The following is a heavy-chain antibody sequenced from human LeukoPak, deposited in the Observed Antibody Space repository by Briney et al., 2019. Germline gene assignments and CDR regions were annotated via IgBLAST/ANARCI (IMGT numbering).Heavy chain of an antibody. J-gene: IGHJ4*02. D-gene: IGHD1-26*01. CDR3: APSGSYFSFEY. V-gene: IGHV3-23*01. CDR2: ISGSGGST. Sequence: GRSLRLSCAASGFTFSSYAMSWVRQAPGKGLEWVSAISGSGGSTYYADSVKGRFTISRDNSKNTLYLQMNSLRAEDTAVYYCAPSGSYFSFEYWGQGTLVTVSS. CDR1: GFTFSSYA.